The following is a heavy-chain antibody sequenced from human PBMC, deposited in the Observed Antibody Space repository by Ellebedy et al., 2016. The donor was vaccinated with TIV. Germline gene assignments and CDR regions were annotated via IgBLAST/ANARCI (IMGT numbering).Heavy chain of an antibody. D-gene: IGHD6-19*01. CDR2: IVRDGSDQ. J-gene: IGHJ4*02. V-gene: IGHV3-7*01. CDR1: GFTFSTYN. Sequence: GGSLRFSCAASGFTFSTYNMNWVRQAPGKGLEWVATIVRDGSDQYYVDSLKGRFTVSRDDAKNSVYLQLNSLRAEDAGIYYCARDSNGWSRDYWGQGTLVTVSS. CDR3: ARDSNGWSRDY.